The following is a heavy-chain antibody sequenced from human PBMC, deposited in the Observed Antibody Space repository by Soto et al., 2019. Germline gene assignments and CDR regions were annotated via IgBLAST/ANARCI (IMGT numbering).Heavy chain of an antibody. V-gene: IGHV1-2*04. CDR2: INPNSGGT. Sequence: QVQLVQSGAEVKKPGASVKVSCKASGYTFTGYYMHWVRQAPGQGFEWMGWINPNSGGTNYAQKFQGWVTMTRDTSISTAYMELSRLRSDDTAVYYCARAGYCSSTSCYSALDYWGQGTLVTVSS. CDR3: ARAGYCSSTSCYSALDY. CDR1: GYTFTGYY. D-gene: IGHD2-2*03. J-gene: IGHJ4*02.